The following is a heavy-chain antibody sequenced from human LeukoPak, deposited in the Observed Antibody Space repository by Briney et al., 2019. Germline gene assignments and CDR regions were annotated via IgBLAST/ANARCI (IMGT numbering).Heavy chain of an antibody. D-gene: IGHD3-22*01. CDR3: ARGFPPRRNYDSSGYYSYYFDH. CDR2: ISAYNGYT. CDR1: GYTFTSYG. Sequence: SVKVSCKASGYTFTSYGISWVRQAPGQGLEWMGWISAYNGYTHFAQKFQGRVTMTTDTSTSTAYMELRSLRSDDTAVYYCARGFPPRRNYDSSGYYSYYFDHWGQGTLVTVSS. V-gene: IGHV1-18*01. J-gene: IGHJ4*02.